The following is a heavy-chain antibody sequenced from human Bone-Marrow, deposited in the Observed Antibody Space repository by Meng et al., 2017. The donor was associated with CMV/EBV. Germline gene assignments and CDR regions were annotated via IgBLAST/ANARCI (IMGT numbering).Heavy chain of an antibody. J-gene: IGHJ2*01. CDR2: IGSDGSST. D-gene: IGHD1-26*01. V-gene: IGHV3-64*02. CDR3: ARGWDYWYFDL. CDR1: GFTFSSYA. Sequence: GESLKISCAASGFTFSSYAMHWVRRAPGRGLEYVSAIGSDGSSTSYADSVKGRFTISRDNSKNTLFLQMGSLRAEDMAVYYCARGWDYWYFDLWGRGTLVTVSS.